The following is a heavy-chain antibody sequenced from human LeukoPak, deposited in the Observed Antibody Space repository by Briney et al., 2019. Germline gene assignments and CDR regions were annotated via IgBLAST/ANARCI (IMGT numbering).Heavy chain of an antibody. Sequence: GGSLRLSCAASGFTFSSYGMSWVRQAPGEGLEWVSSISSIGGTTYYADSVKGRFTISRDNSKNTLYLQMNSLRAEDTAIYYCAKNGDRGAYCTGGTCYPYFYYYMDVWGKGTTATL. CDR1: GFTFSSYG. V-gene: IGHV3-23*01. J-gene: IGHJ6*03. CDR2: ISSIGGTT. D-gene: IGHD2-15*01. CDR3: AKNGDRGAYCTGGTCYPYFYYYMDV.